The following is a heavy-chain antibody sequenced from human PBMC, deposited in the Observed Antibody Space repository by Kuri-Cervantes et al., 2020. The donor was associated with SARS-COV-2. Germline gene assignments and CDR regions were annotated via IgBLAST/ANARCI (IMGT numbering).Heavy chain of an antibody. Sequence: SETLSLTCTVYGGSFSGYYWSWIRQPPGKGLEWIGSIYYSGSTYYNPSLKSRVTISVDTSKNQFSLKLSSVTAADTAVYYCARTPHYYGSGAAEYFQHWGQGTLVTVSS. CDR2: IYYSGST. D-gene: IGHD3-10*01. CDR1: GGSFSGYY. V-gene: IGHV4-39*01. J-gene: IGHJ1*01. CDR3: ARTPHYYGSGAAEYFQH.